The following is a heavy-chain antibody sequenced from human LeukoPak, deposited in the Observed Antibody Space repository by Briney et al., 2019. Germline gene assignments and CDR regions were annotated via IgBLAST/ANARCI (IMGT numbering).Heavy chain of an antibody. CDR1: GGSISSYY. CDR3: ARGGDYLGGIWFDP. J-gene: IGHJ5*02. D-gene: IGHD4-17*01. V-gene: IGHV4-59*01. CDR2: IYYSGST. Sequence: PSETPSLTCTVSGGSISSYYWSWIRQPPGKGLEWIGYIYYSGSTNYNPSLKSRVTISVDTSKNQFSLKLSSVTAADTAVYYCARGGDYLGGIWFDPWGQGTLVTVSS.